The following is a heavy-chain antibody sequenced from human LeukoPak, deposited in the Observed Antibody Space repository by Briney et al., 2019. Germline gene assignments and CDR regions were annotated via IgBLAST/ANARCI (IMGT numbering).Heavy chain of an antibody. CDR3: ARGLAGYSSN. D-gene: IGHD6-13*01. Sequence: SETLSLTCAVYGGSFSGYYWSWIRQPPGKGLEWIGEINHSGSTNYNPSLKSRVTISVDTSKNQFSLKLSSVTAADTAVYYCARGLAGYSSNWGQGTLVTVSS. CDR1: GGSFSGYY. V-gene: IGHV4-34*01. CDR2: INHSGST. J-gene: IGHJ4*02.